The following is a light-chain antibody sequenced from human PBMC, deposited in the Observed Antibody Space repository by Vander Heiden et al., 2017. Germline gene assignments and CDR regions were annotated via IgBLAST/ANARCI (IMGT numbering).Light chain of an antibody. CDR1: QSVSSSY. CDR3: QQYGRSRWT. Sequence: EFVLPPSPGTLSLSPGERATISCRASQSVSSSYLAWYQQKPGQAPRLLIYGAASRATGIPDRFSGSGSGTDFTLTISRLETEDFAVYFCQQYGRSRWTFGQGTKVEIK. CDR2: GAA. J-gene: IGKJ1*01. V-gene: IGKV3-20*01.